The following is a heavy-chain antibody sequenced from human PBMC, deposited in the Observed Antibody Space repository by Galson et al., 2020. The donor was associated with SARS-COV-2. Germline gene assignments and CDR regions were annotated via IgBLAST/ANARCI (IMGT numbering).Heavy chain of an antibody. Sequence: GESLKLSCEGSGYSFTNYWIGWVRQMPGKDPERMGIIYPDYSYTKYSPSFRGQVTISGDKSLSIAYLQWSSLKASDTAMYYCARHGASSGWYEGIDFWGQGTLVTVSS. CDR2: IYPDYSYT. CDR3: ARHGASSGWYEGIDF. J-gene: IGHJ4*02. V-gene: IGHV5-51*01. D-gene: IGHD6-19*01. CDR1: GYSFTNYW.